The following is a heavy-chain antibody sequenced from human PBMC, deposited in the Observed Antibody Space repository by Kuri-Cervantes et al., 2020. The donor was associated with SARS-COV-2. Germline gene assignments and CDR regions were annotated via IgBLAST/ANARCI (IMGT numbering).Heavy chain of an antibody. J-gene: IGHJ6*02. D-gene: IGHD1-26*01. V-gene: IGHV3-23*01. CDR1: GFTFSNFV. Sequence: GESLKISCAGSGFTFSNFVMNWVRQAPGKGLEWVSGISGSGDNTDYADSVKGRFTISRDNSKRTLYLQMNSLRAEDTAVYYCASGNSWELLFIVTPPYYYYGMDVWGQGTTVTVSS. CDR3: ASGNSWELLFIVTPPYYYYGMDV. CDR2: ISGSGDNT.